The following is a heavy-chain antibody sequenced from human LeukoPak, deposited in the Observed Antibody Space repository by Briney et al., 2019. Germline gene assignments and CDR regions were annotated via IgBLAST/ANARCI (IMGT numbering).Heavy chain of an antibody. CDR2: MNHSGST. Sequence: SETLSLTCAVYGRSFSGYYWSWIRQPPGKGLEWIGEMNHSGSTNYNPSLKSRVTISVDTSKNQFSLKLSSVTAADTAVYYCARVNKRFDPWGQGTLVTVSS. J-gene: IGHJ5*02. V-gene: IGHV4-34*01. CDR1: GRSFSGYY. CDR3: ARVNKRFDP.